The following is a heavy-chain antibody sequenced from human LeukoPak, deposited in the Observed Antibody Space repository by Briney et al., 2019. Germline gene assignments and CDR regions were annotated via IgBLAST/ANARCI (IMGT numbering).Heavy chain of an antibody. CDR3: ASSGYYYSAFDT. J-gene: IGHJ3*02. V-gene: IGHV4-59*01. CDR1: GGSISSYY. CDR2: IYYHGSI. D-gene: IGHD3-22*01. Sequence: ETLSLTCTVSGGSISSYYWSWIRQPPGKGLEWIGYIYYHGSINYNPSLKSRVTISVDTSKNQFSLKLSSVTAADTAVYYCASSGYYYSAFDTWGQGTMVSVYS.